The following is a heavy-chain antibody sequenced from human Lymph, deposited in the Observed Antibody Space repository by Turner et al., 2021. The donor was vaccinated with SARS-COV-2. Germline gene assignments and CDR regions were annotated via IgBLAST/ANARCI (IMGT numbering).Heavy chain of an antibody. V-gene: IGHV3-30*04. D-gene: IGHD3-10*01. CDR3: AREMGSGSDY. Sequence: QVQLVESGGGVVQPGRSLRLSCTASGFTFRSYAMHWVRQAPGKGLGWVSLISYDGSNKYYADSVKGRFTISRDNSKNTLYLQMNSLRTEDTAVYYCAREMGSGSDYWGQGTLVTVSS. CDR2: ISYDGSNK. CDR1: GFTFRSYA. J-gene: IGHJ4*02.